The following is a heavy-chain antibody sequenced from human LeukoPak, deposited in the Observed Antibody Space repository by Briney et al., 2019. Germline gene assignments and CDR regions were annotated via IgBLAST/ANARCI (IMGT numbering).Heavy chain of an antibody. V-gene: IGHV1-3*01. CDR3: ARDQPSFGELLYDY. J-gene: IGHJ4*02. Sequence: GASVKVSCKASGYTFTSYAMHWVRQAPGQRLEWMGWINAGNGNTKYSQKFQGRVTITRDTSASTAYMELSSLRSEDTAVYYCARDQPSFGELLYDYWGQGTLVTVSS. D-gene: IGHD3-10*01. CDR1: GYTFTSYA. CDR2: INAGNGNT.